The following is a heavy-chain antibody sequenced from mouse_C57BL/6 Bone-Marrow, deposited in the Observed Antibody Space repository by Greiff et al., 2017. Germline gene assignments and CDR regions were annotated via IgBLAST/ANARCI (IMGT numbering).Heavy chain of an antibody. CDR2: ISSGGSYT. CDR3: ARRASPWFAY. J-gene: IGHJ3*01. CDR1: GFTFSSYG. Sequence: EVKLQESGGDLVKPGGSLKLSCAASGFTFSSYGMSWVRQTPDKRLEWVATISSGGSYTYYPDSVKGRFTISRDNAKNTLYLQMSSLKSEDTAMYYCARRASPWFAYWGQGTLVTVSA. V-gene: IGHV5-6*02.